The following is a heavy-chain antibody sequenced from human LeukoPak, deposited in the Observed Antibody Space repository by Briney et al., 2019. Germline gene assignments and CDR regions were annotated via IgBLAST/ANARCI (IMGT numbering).Heavy chain of an antibody. D-gene: IGHD3-3*01. CDR2: INSDGSST. CDR1: GFTFNSYW. V-gene: IGHV3-74*01. Sequence: GGSLRLSCAASGFTFNSYWMHWVRQAPGKGLVWVSRINSDGSSTSYADSVKGRFTISRDNAKNTLYLQMNSLRAEDTAVYYCATKRITIFGVVTDYWGQGTLVTVSS. J-gene: IGHJ4*02. CDR3: ATKRITIFGVVTDY.